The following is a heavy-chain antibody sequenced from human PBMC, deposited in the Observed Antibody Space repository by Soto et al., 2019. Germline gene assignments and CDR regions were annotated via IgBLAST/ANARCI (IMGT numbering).Heavy chain of an antibody. CDR2: INSDGSST. J-gene: IGHJ5*02. D-gene: IGHD3-16*01. CDR3: ARVIPLSGGKRWFDP. V-gene: IGHV3-74*01. CDR1: GFTFSSYW. Sequence: GGSLRLSCAASGFTFSSYWMHWVRQAPGKGLVWVSRINSDGSSTSYADSVKGRFTISRDNAKNTLYLQMNSLRAEDTAVYYCARVIPLSGGKRWFDPWGQGTLVTVSS.